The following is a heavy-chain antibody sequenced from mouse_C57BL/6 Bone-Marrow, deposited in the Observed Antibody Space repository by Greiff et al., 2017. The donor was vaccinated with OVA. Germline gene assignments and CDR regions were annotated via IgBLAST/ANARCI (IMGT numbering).Heavy chain of an antibody. CDR3: ARGGNIAGDY. CDR2: INSDGGST. CDR1: EYEFPSHD. Sequence: EVHLVESGGGLVQPGESLKLSCESNEYEFPSHDMSWVRKTPEQRLELVAAINSDGGSTYYPDTMERRFIISRDNTKKTLYLQMRSLRSADTALYYCARGGNIAGDYWGQGTTLTVSS. D-gene: IGHD5-2*01. J-gene: IGHJ2*01. V-gene: IGHV5-2*01.